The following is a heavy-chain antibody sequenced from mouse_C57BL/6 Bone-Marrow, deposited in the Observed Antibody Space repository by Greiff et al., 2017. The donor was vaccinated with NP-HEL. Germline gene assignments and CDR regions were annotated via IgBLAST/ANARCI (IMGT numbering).Heavy chain of an antibody. V-gene: IGHV1-15*01. CDR1: GYTFTDYE. Sequence: VQLQQSGAELVRPGASVTLSCKASGYTFTDYEMHWVKQTPVHGLEWIGAIDPDTGGTAYNQKFKGKAILTADKSSSTAYMELRSLTSEDSAGYYCTKNNYCGNDFDYWGQGTTLTVSS. D-gene: IGHD2-1*01. CDR3: TKNNYCGNDFDY. CDR2: IDPDTGGT. J-gene: IGHJ2*01.